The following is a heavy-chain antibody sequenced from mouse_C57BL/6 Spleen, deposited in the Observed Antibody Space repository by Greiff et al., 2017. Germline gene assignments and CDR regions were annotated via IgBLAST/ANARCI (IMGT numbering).Heavy chain of an antibody. Sequence: QVQLQQPGAELVKPGASVKLSCKASGYTFTSYWMHWVKQRPGQGLEWIGMIHPNSGSTNYNEKFKSKATLTVDKSSSTAYMQLSSLTSEDSAVYDCARREYDYGKVDYWGHGTTLTVSS. J-gene: IGHJ2*01. CDR3: ARREYDYGKVDY. CDR2: IHPNSGST. CDR1: GYTFTSYW. V-gene: IGHV1-64*01. D-gene: IGHD2-4*01.